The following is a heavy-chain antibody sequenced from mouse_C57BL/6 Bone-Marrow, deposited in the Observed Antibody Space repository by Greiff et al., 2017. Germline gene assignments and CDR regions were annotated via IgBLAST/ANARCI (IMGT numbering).Heavy chain of an antibody. V-gene: IGHV14-3*01. D-gene: IGHD1-1*01. CDR2: IDPANGNT. J-gene: IGHJ3*01. CDR3: ARDGSSLFAY. Sequence: EVQLQQSVAELVRPGASVKLSCTASGFNIKNTYMHWVQQRPKQGLEWIGRIDPANGNTKYAPKVQGKATITADTTSSIADLQLSSLTSEDTASYYCARDGSSLFAYWGQGTLVTVSA. CDR1: GFNIKNTY.